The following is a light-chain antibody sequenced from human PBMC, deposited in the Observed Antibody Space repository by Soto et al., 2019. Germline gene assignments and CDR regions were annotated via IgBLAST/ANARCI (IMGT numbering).Light chain of an antibody. J-gene: IGKJ4*01. V-gene: IGKV1-33*01. Sequence: DLQMTQSPSSLSASVGDRGIISCQASPDISNHLNWYQQKPGKAPKLLIYDASNLEIGVPSRFSGSGSGTYFTFTISSLQPEDIATYYCQQYHNLPLTFGGGTKVDIK. CDR2: DAS. CDR3: QQYHNLPLT. CDR1: PDISNH.